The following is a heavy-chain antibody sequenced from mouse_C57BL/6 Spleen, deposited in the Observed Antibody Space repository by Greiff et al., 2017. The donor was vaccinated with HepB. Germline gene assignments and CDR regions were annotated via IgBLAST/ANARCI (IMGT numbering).Heavy chain of an antibody. D-gene: IGHD1-1*01. J-gene: IGHJ2*01. CDR2: INYDGSST. Sequence: EVMLVESEGGLVQPGRSMKLSCTASGFTFSDYYMAWVRQVPEKGLEWVANINYDGSSTYYLDSLKSRFIISRDNAKNILYLQMSSLKSEDTATYYCARGGYGSSYFDYWGQGTTLTVSS. CDR3: ARGGYGSSYFDY. CDR1: GFTFSDYY. V-gene: IGHV5-16*01.